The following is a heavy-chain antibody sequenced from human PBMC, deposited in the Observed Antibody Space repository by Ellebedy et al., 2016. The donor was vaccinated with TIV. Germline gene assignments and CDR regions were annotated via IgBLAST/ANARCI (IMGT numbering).Heavy chain of an antibody. J-gene: IGHJ4*02. V-gene: IGHV1-18*01. Sequence: AASVKVSCKASGYTFSSNGITWARQAPGQGLEWMGWISVYNGNTNYAQKLQGRVTMTTDTSTSTAYMELRSLRSDDTAVYYCARGHYYDSSAYYQYYFDNWGQGTLVTVSS. CDR3: ARGHYYDSSAYYQYYFDN. CDR2: ISVYNGNT. CDR1: GYTFSSNG. D-gene: IGHD3-22*01.